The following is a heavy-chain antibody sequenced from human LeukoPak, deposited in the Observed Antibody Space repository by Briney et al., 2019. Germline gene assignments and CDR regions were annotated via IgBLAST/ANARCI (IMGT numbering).Heavy chain of an antibody. Sequence: SETLSLTCTVSGGSISSYYWSWIRQPPGKGLEWIGYIYYSGSTNYNPSLKSRVTISVDTSKNQFSLKLSSVTAADTAVYYCARDSFTIFGVVVYGMDVWGQGTTVTVSS. D-gene: IGHD3-3*01. CDR2: IYYSGST. J-gene: IGHJ6*02. CDR3: ARDSFTIFGVVVYGMDV. CDR1: GGSISSYY. V-gene: IGHV4-59*12.